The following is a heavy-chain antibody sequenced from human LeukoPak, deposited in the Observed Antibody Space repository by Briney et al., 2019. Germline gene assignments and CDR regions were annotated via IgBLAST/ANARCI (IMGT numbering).Heavy chain of an antibody. J-gene: IGHJ4*02. Sequence: GRSLRLSCAASGFTFSSYAMHWVRQAPGKGLEWVAVISYDGSNKYYADSVKGRFTISRDNSKNTLYLQMNSLRAEDTAVYYCAGAITMVRGVLDYWGQGTLVTVSS. CDR2: ISYDGSNK. CDR1: GFTFSSYA. V-gene: IGHV3-30*04. CDR3: AGAITMVRGVLDY. D-gene: IGHD3-10*01.